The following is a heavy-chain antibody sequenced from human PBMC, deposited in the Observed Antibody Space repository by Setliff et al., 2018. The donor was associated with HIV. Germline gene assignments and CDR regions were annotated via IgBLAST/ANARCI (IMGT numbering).Heavy chain of an antibody. CDR1: GYDFDFYY. J-gene: IGHJ4*02. V-gene: IGHV1-46*02. D-gene: IGHD2-2*01. CDR2: INPTAGST. Sequence: ASVKVSCKSSGYDFDFYYVHWVRQAPGQGFEWMGVINPTAGSTTYAQRFGGRVTMTRDTSTRTVDMELSSLRSEDTAVYYCARGPPIVVVPAALLTFDYWGQGTLVTVS. CDR3: ARGPPIVVVPAALLTFDY.